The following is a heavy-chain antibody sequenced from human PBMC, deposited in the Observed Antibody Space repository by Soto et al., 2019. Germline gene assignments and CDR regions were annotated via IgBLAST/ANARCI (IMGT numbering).Heavy chain of an antibody. V-gene: IGHV3-7*01. CDR3: ARDEADSVGWQETAYFYFYVMDV. J-gene: IGHJ6*02. D-gene: IGHD6-25*01. CDR2: INQDGSLQ. Sequence: EVQLVESGGGLVQPGGSLRLSCAASGFTFRMYWMTWVRQAPGKGLEWVANINQDGSLQYYVDSVKDRFTISRDNAKNSLYLQINHVRAEDTAVYYCARDEADSVGWQETAYFYFYVMDVWGQGATVTVSS. CDR1: GFTFRMYW.